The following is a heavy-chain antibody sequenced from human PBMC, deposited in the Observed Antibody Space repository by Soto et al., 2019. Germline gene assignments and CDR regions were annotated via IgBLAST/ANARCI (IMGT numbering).Heavy chain of an antibody. V-gene: IGHV3-66*01. Sequence: EVQLVESGGGLVQPGGYLRLSCADSGFTVSSNYMSWVRQAPGKGLEWVSVIYSGGSTYYADSLKARFTISRDNSKNTLYLQMNSLRAADTSVYDCARGYSNSPDFDYWGQGTLVTVSS. CDR3: ARGYSNSPDFDY. CDR2: IYSGGST. J-gene: IGHJ4*02. CDR1: GFTVSSNY. D-gene: IGHD6-6*01.